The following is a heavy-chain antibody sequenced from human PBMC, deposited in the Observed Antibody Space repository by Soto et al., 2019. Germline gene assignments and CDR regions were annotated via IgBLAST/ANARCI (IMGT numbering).Heavy chain of an antibody. J-gene: IGHJ4*02. D-gene: IGHD4-17*01. CDR1: GGSISSSNW. V-gene: IGHV4-4*02. Sequence: SETLSLTCAVSGGSISSSNWWSWVRQPPGKGLEWIGEIYHSGSTNYNPSLKSRVTISVDKSKNQFSLKLSSVAAADTAVYYCARFDYGDYYFDYWGQGTLVTVSS. CDR3: ARFDYGDYYFDY. CDR2: IYHSGST.